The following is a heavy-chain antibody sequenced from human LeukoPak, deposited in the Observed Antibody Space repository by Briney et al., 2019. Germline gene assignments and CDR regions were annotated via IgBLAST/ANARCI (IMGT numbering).Heavy chain of an antibody. Sequence: PSETLSLTCTVSGDSISNYYWSWIRQTPGKGLEWIGYIHTSGSTYYNPSLKSRVTISVDTSKNQFSLKLSSVTAADTAVYYCARGYYDTSAYSNPFDFWGQGTLVTVS. V-gene: IGHV4-4*09. CDR2: IHTSGST. D-gene: IGHD3-22*01. CDR3: ARGYYDTSAYSNPFDF. J-gene: IGHJ4*02. CDR1: GDSISNYY.